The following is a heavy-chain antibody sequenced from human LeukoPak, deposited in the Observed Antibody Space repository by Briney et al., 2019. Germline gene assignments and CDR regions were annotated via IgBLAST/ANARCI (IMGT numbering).Heavy chain of an antibody. J-gene: IGHJ3*02. CDR2: ISSSSTI. CDR1: GFTFSSYS. Sequence: GGSLRLSCAASGFTFSSYSMNWVRQAPGKGLEWVSYISSSSTIYYADSVKGRFTISRDNAKNSLYLQMNSLRAEDTAVYYCARGGGDIFGVVITSVPDLIDAFDIWSQGIMVTVSS. CDR3: ARGGGDIFGVVITSVPDLIDAFDI. V-gene: IGHV3-48*01. D-gene: IGHD3-3*02.